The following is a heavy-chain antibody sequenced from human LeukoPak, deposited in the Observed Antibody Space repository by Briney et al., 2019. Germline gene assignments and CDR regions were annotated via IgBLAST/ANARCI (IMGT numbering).Heavy chain of an antibody. V-gene: IGHV4-30-2*01. D-gene: IGHD6-19*01. CDR2: IYHSGST. Sequence: SETLSLTCAVSGGSISSGGYSWSWIRQPPGEGLEWIGYIYHSGSTYYNPSLKSRVTISVDTSKNQFSLKLSSVTAVDTAVYYCARSDPTGIAVAGSYFDYWGQGTLVTVSS. J-gene: IGHJ4*02. CDR3: ARSDPTGIAVAGSYFDY. CDR1: GGSISSGGYS.